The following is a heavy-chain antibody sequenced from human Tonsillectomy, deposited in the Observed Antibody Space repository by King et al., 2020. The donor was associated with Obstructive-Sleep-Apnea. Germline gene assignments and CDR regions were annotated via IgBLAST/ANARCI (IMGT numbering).Heavy chain of an antibody. V-gene: IGHV1-58*02. J-gene: IGHJ5*02. Sequence: KQLVQSGPEVKKPGTSVKVSCKASGFTFPSSAMQWVRQARGQRLEWIGWIVLGSGNTNYAQKFHERVTFTRDISTRTAYMELRSLRFEDTAVYYCAADLNILTHLGPFHPWGKGTLVSVSS. D-gene: IGHD3-9*01. CDR3: AADLNILTHLGPFHP. CDR1: GFTFPSSA. CDR2: IVLGSGNT.